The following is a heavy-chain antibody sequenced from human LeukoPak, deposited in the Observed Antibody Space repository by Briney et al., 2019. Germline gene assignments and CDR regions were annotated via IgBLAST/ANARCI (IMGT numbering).Heavy chain of an antibody. J-gene: IGHJ5*02. CDR3: AKGRRGPAA. V-gene: IGHV3-30*18. Sequence: GRSLRLSCAASGFTFSTYGMHWVRQAPGKGLEWLAVISYDGSNKYYADSVKGRFTISRDNSKNTLYLQMNSLRAEDTAVYYCAKGRRGPAAWGQGTLVTVSS. CDR1: GFTFSTYG. D-gene: IGHD2-2*01. CDR2: ISYDGSNK.